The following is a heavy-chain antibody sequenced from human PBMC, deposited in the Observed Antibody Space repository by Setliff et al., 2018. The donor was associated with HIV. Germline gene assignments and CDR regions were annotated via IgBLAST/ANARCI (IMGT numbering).Heavy chain of an antibody. V-gene: IGHV4-4*09. J-gene: IGHJ4*02. CDR1: GDSISNYY. Sequence: LSLTCTVSGDSISNYYWSWVRQPPGKGLEWIGYIYTTGSTNYNPSLKSRVTMSVDTSKNQFSLRLTSVTAADTAVYFRARLRITVIMMLNYFDYWGQGTLVTVSS. CDR3: ARLRITVIMMLNYFDY. D-gene: IGHD3-22*01. CDR2: IYTTGST.